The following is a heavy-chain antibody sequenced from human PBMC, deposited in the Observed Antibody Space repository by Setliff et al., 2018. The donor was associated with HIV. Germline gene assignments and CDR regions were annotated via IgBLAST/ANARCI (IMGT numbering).Heavy chain of an antibody. CDR1: GGSISSGTYD. Sequence: SETLSLTCSVSGGSISSGTYDWGWIRQPPGKGLEWIGSFYPSGNTYYNPYLNSRATVSVETSKNQLTLKLTSVTAADTAVYYCARQVPFSCSGTGCFDDYWGQGTLVTVSS. CDR2: FYPSGNT. V-gene: IGHV4-39*01. J-gene: IGHJ4*02. D-gene: IGHD2-2*01. CDR3: ARQVPFSCSGTGCFDDY.